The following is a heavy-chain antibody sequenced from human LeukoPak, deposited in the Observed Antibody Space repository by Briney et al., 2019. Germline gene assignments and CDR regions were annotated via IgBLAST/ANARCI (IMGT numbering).Heavy chain of an antibody. CDR1: GYTFTSYA. J-gene: IGHJ4*02. V-gene: IGHV1-3*01. D-gene: IGHD3-10*01. CDR2: INAGNGNT. Sequence: GASVKVSCKASGYTFTSYAMHWMRQAPGQRLEWMGWINAGNGNTKYSQKFQGRVTITRDTSASTAYMELSSLRSEDTAVYYCARDRDRLLLWFGESDYWGQGTLVTVSS. CDR3: ARDRDRLLLWFGESDY.